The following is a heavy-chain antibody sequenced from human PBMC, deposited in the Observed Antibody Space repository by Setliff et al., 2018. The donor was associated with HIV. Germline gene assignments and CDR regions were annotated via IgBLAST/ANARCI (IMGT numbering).Heavy chain of an antibody. CDR1: GGSFSGYY. D-gene: IGHD2-15*01. CDR2: IIHSGGT. CDR3: ARGGLGVVGAIDY. Sequence: ETLSLTCAVYGGSFSGYYWTWIRQPPGRGLEWIGEIIHSGGTNYNRSLKSRVTISVDTSKNQLSLNLSSVTAADTAVYYCARGGLGVVGAIDYWSQGTLVTVSS. V-gene: IGHV4-34*01. J-gene: IGHJ4*02.